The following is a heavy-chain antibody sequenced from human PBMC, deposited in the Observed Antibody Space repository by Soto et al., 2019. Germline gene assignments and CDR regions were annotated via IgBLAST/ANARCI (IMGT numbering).Heavy chain of an antibody. Sequence: QLQLQESGPGLVKPSETLSLTCTVSGGSISSSSYYWGWIRQPPGKGLEWIGGIYYSGSTYCTPSLKSRVTISVDTSKNQFSLKLSSVTAADTAVYYCARSSGYDDVFDYWGQGTLVTVSS. CDR1: GGSISSSSYY. CDR3: ARSSGYDDVFDY. D-gene: IGHD5-12*01. V-gene: IGHV4-39*01. J-gene: IGHJ4*02. CDR2: IYYSGST.